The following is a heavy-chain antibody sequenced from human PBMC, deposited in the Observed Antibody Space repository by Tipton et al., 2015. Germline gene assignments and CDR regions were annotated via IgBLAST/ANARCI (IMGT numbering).Heavy chain of an antibody. CDR2: IWYDGSNS. J-gene: IGHJ4*02. V-gene: IGHV3-33*01. CDR3: PRGNPPNWPTDF. CDR1: GFTFRDFG. D-gene: IGHD1-1*01. Sequence: SLRLSCIASGFTFRDFGIHWVRQAPGKGLEWLAVIWYDGSNSWYGESVKGRFTISRDSAKTTSYLQMNSLRVEDTGVYVCPRGNPPNWPTDFWGQGTLVTVSS.